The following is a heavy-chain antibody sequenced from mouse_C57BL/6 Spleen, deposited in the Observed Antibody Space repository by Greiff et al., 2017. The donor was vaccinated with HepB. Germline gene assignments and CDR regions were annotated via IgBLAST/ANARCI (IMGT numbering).Heavy chain of an antibody. CDR3: ARRVDYEYDDYAMDY. D-gene: IGHD2-4*01. J-gene: IGHJ4*01. Sequence: ESGPGILQSSQTLSLTCSFSGFSLSTSGMGVSWIRQPSGKGLEWLAHIYWDDDKRYNPSLKSRLTISKDTSRNQVFLKITSVDTADTATYYCARRVDYEYDDYAMDYWGQGTSDTVSS. CDR2: IYWDDDK. V-gene: IGHV8-12*01. CDR1: GFSLSTSGMG.